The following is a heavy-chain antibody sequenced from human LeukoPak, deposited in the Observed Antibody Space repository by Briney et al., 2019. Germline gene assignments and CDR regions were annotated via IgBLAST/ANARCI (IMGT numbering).Heavy chain of an antibody. CDR3: AREDKGGVDY. CDR2: IHWNGGST. Sequence: GGSLRLSCAASGFTFDDYGMSWVRQAPGKGLEWVAGIHWNGGSTGYVDSVKGRFTISRDNAKNSLYLQMNSLRAEDTALYYCAREDKGGVDYWGQRTLVTVSS. V-gene: IGHV3-20*04. D-gene: IGHD3-16*01. CDR1: GFTFDDYG. J-gene: IGHJ4*02.